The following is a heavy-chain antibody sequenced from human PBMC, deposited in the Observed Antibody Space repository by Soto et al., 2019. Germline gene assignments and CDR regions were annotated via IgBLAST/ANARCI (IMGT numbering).Heavy chain of an antibody. CDR2: MNPNSGNT. Sequence: ASVKVSCKASGYTFTSYDINWVRQATGQGLEWMGWMNPNSGNTGYAQKFQGRVTMTMDTSISTAYMELNSLRSEDKAVYYCARVPASLDPWGQGTLVTVSS. J-gene: IGHJ5*02. CDR3: ARVPASLDP. V-gene: IGHV1-8*01. CDR1: GYTFTSYD.